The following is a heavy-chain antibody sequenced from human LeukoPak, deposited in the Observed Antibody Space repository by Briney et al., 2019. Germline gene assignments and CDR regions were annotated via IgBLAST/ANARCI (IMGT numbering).Heavy chain of an antibody. CDR1: GYTFSDYY. CDR2: TNPNSGGT. Sequence: ASVKVSCKASGYTFSDYYIHWVRQAPGQGLEWMGRTNPNSGGTNYAQKFQGRVTMTRDTSISAAYMELTRLRSDDTAVYYCARVPSSGYYRHFDYWGQGTLVTVSS. V-gene: IGHV1-2*06. D-gene: IGHD3-22*01. J-gene: IGHJ4*02. CDR3: ARVPSSGYYRHFDY.